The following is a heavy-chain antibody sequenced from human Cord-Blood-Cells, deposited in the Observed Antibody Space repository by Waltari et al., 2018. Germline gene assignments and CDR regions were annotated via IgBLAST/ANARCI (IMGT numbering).Heavy chain of an antibody. V-gene: IGHV4-39*01. CDR2: IYYGGST. CDR1: GGSISSSSYY. J-gene: IGHJ4*02. D-gene: IGHD7-27*01. Sequence: QLQLQESGPGLVKPSETLSLTCTVSGGSISSSSYYWGWIRQPPGKGLEWIGSIYYGGSTYDTPSIKRRVTISVDTSKNQFSLKLSSVTAADTAVYYCARQGGLGIKYYFDYWGQGTLVTVSS. CDR3: ARQGGLGIKYYFDY.